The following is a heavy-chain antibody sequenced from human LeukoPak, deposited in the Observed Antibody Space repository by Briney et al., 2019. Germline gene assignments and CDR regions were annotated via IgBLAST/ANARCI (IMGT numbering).Heavy chain of an antibody. J-gene: IGHJ4*02. CDR1: GYSISSGHY. CDR3: ARVSDSSSSDY. Sequence: SETLSLTCTVSGYSISSGHYWGWIRQPPGKGLEWIGEIYHSGSTNYNPSLKSRVTISVDKSKNQFSLKLSSVTAADTAVYYCARVSDSSSSDYWGQGTLVTVSS. V-gene: IGHV4-38-2*02. CDR2: IYHSGST. D-gene: IGHD6-13*01.